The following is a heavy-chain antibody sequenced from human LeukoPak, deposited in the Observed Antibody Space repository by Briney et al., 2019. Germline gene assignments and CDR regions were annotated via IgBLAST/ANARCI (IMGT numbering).Heavy chain of an antibody. CDR1: GGSISSRSHY. Sequence: SETLSLTCTVSGGSISSRSHYWGWIRQPPGKGLEWIGSMFYSGSTYYNPSLKSRVTIFVDTSKNHFSLKLSSVNAADTALYYCASRNGSPYAFDFWGHGTVVTVSS. CDR2: MFYSGST. J-gene: IGHJ3*01. CDR3: ASRNGSPYAFDF. D-gene: IGHD1-26*01. V-gene: IGHV4-39*02.